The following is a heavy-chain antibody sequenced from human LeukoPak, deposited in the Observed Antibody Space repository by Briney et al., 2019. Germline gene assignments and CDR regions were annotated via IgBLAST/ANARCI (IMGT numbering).Heavy chain of an antibody. Sequence: SETLSLTCAVYGESFSGYYWSWIRQPPGKGLEWIGEINHSGSTNYNPSLKSRVTISVDTSKNQFSLKLSSVTAADTAVYYCARGYCSGGSCYSRFWFDPWGQGTLVTVSS. CDR2: INHSGST. D-gene: IGHD2-15*01. V-gene: IGHV4-34*01. J-gene: IGHJ5*02. CDR3: ARGYCSGGSCYSRFWFDP. CDR1: GESFSGYY.